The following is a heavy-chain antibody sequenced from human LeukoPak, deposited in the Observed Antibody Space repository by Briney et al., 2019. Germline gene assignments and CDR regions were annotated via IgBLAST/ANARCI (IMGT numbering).Heavy chain of an antibody. Sequence: PGGSLRLSCAASGFTFSSTWMSWVRQAPGKGLEWVANIKQDGSKKYYVDSVKGRFTISRDNAKNSLYLQMNSLRVEDTAVYYCARGSGYCSDTSCYTSFDYWGQGTLVTVSS. J-gene: IGHJ4*02. V-gene: IGHV3-7*01. CDR2: IKQDGSKK. D-gene: IGHD2-2*02. CDR1: GFTFSSTW. CDR3: ARGSGYCSDTSCYTSFDY.